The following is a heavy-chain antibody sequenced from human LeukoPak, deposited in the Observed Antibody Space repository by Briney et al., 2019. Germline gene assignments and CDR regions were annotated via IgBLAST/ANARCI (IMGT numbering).Heavy chain of an antibody. D-gene: IGHD2-15*01. J-gene: IGHJ5*02. CDR1: GYTFTRYG. CDR2: ISAYNGNT. CDR3: ARDLGVVTEGWFDP. Sequence: ASVKVSCKAFGYTFTRYGISWVRQAPGQGLEWMGWISAYNGNTNNAQKLQGRVTMTTDTSTSTAYMELRSLRSDDTAVYYCARDLGVVTEGWFDPWGKGTLVTVSS. V-gene: IGHV1-18*01.